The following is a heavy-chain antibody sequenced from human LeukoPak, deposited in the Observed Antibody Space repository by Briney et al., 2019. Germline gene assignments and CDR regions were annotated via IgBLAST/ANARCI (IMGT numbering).Heavy chain of an antibody. CDR1: GFTFNNYA. CDR3: AREGGCSSTSCYLSAFDI. V-gene: IGHV3-64*01. Sequence: GGSLRLSCAASGFTFNNYAIHWVRQAPGKGLEYVSSISGNGDSTYYVNSVKGRFTVTRDDSKNTVYLQMGSLRTEDMAVYYCAREGGCSSTSCYLSAFDIWGQGTMVTVSS. J-gene: IGHJ3*02. D-gene: IGHD2-2*01. CDR2: ISGNGDST.